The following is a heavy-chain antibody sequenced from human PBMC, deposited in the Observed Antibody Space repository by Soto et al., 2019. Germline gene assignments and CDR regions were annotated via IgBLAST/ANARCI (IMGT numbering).Heavy chain of an antibody. V-gene: IGHV4-30-4*01. D-gene: IGHD1-26*01. Sequence: PSETLSLTCTVSGVSISSGNFYWSWIRQPPGKGLEWIGYIYFSGSTPYSPSLKSRLTISLNASNNQFSLKLTSVTAADTAVYYCAHDSHGGNTYFDLWGQGALVTVSS. CDR3: AHDSHGGNTYFDL. J-gene: IGHJ4*02. CDR1: GVSISSGNFY. CDR2: IYFSGST.